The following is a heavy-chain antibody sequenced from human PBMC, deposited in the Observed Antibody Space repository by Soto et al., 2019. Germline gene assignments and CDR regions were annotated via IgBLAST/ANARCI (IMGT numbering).Heavy chain of an antibody. V-gene: IGHV4-59*01. CDR2: IYYSGST. CDR3: ARGLGDGYNYYFDY. CDR1: GGSISSYY. D-gene: IGHD2-21*01. Sequence: PSETLSLTCTVSGGSISSYYWSWIRQPPGKGLEWIGYIYYSGSTNYNPSLKSRVTISVDTSKNQFSLKLSSVTAADTAVYYCARGLGDGYNYYFDYWGQGTLVTVS. J-gene: IGHJ4*02.